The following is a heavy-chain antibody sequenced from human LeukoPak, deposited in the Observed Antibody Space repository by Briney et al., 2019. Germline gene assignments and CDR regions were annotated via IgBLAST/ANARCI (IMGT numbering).Heavy chain of an antibody. V-gene: IGHV1-69*01. D-gene: IGHD3-22*01. CDR3: ARIVVVNPSLEEHYFDY. J-gene: IGHJ4*02. Sequence: SVKVSCKASGGTFSSYAISWVRQAPGQGLEWMGGIIPIFGTANYAQKFQGRVTITADESTSTAYMELSSLRSEDTAVYYCARIVVVNPSLEEHYFDYWGQGTLVTVSS. CDR1: GGTFSSYA. CDR2: IIPIFGTA.